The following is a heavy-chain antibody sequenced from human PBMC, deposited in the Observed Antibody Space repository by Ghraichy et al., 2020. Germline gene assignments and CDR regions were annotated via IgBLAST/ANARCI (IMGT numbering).Heavy chain of an antibody. D-gene: IGHD3-10*01. J-gene: IGHJ4*02. Sequence: SETLSLTCTVSGGSISSSSYYWGWIRQPPGKGLEWIGSIYYSGSTYYNPSLKSRVTISVDTSKNQFSLKLSSVTAADTAVYYCARLTSGGGPIYYFDYWGQGTLVTVSS. CDR2: IYYSGST. CDR1: GGSISSSSYY. V-gene: IGHV4-39*01. CDR3: ARLTSGGGPIYYFDY.